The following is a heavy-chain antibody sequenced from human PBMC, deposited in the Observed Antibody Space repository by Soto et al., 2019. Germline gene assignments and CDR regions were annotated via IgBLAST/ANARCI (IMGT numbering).Heavy chain of an antibody. J-gene: IGHJ3*02. CDR1: GLTLDDYA. V-gene: IGHV3-9*01. CDR2: ISWNSGSI. D-gene: IGHD6-6*01. Sequence: GGSMRLSCAASGLTLDDYAMHWVRQAPGKGLEWVSGISWNSGSIGYADSVKGRFTISRDNAKNSLYLQMNSLRAEDTALYYCAKWPGASIAALSAFDIWGQGTMVTVSS. CDR3: AKWPGASIAALSAFDI.